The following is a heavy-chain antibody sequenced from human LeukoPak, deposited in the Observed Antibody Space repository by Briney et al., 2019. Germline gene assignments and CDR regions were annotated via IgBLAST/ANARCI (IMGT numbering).Heavy chain of an antibody. CDR1: GFTFSSYE. CDR2: MSSSGTKI. J-gene: IGHJ1*01. V-gene: IGHV3-48*03. CDR3: ARALDLQH. Sequence: GGSLRLSCAASGFTFSSYEMNWVRQAPGKGLEWVSYMSSSGTKIYYADSVKGRFTISRDNTKNSLYLQMNSLRVEDTGVYYCARALDLQHWGQGTLVTVSS.